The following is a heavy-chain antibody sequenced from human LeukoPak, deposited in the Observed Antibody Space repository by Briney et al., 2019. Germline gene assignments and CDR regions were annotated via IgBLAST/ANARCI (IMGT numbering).Heavy chain of an antibody. J-gene: IGHJ4*02. Sequence: SETLSLTCAVYGGSFRGYYWSWIRQPPGKGLEWIGEINHSGSTNYNPSLKSRVTISVDTSKNQFSLKLSSVTAADTAVYYCARSRSYGYRDVDYWGQGTLVTVSS. CDR2: INHSGST. V-gene: IGHV4-34*01. CDR1: GGSFRGYY. D-gene: IGHD5-18*01. CDR3: ARSRSYGYRDVDY.